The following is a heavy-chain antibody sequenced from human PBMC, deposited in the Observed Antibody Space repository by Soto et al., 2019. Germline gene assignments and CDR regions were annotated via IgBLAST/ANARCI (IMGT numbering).Heavy chain of an antibody. Sequence: SETLSLSCTVSGGSIRGSSHYWGWIRQPPGKGPEWIASMYYSGNTFYNPSLKSRVTISADTSKNQFSLRLTSVTAADTAVYYCARHDFYDGSRYYSHFHHWGQGTLVTVSS. CDR2: MYYSGNT. V-gene: IGHV4-39*01. CDR1: GGSIRGSSHY. D-gene: IGHD3-22*01. J-gene: IGHJ1*01. CDR3: ARHDFYDGSRYYSHFHH.